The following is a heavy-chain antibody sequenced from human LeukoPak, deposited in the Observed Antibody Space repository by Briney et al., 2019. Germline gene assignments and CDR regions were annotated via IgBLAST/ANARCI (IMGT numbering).Heavy chain of an antibody. CDR3: ARPEGSGWYDI. CDR2: ITYSGLT. CDR1: GGSISSYY. V-gene: IGHV4-59*08. J-gene: IGHJ3*02. D-gene: IGHD6-19*01. Sequence: PAETLSLTCTVSGGSISSYYWSWIRQPPGKGLEWIGHITYSGLTNNNPSLKSRVTISVDTSKNQFSLNLSSVTAADTAVYYCARPEGSGWYDIWGQGRMVTVSS.